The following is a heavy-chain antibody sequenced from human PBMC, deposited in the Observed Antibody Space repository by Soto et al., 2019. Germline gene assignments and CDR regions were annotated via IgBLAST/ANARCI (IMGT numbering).Heavy chain of an antibody. CDR3: AKDRGYYYDSSGYHWFDP. Sequence: GGSLRLSCAASGFTFSSYAMSWVRQAPGKGLEWVSAISGSGGSTYYADSVKSRFTISRDNSKNTLYLQMNSLRAEDTAVYYCAKDRGYYYDSSGYHWFDPWGQGTLVTVSS. CDR2: ISGSGGST. D-gene: IGHD3-22*01. J-gene: IGHJ5*02. V-gene: IGHV3-23*01. CDR1: GFTFSSYA.